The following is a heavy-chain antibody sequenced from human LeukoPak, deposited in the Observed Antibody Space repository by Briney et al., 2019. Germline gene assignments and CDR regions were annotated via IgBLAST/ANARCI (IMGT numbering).Heavy chain of an antibody. V-gene: IGHV1-2*02. CDR1: GYTFTGYY. Sequence: RASVKVSCKASGYTFTGYYMHWVRQAPGQGLEWMGWINPNSGGTNYAQKFQGRVTMTRDTSTSTAYMELSRLRSDDTAVYYCQRGYGYVAVGGGIDYWGQGTLVTVSS. CDR2: INPNSGGT. CDR3: QRGYGYVAVGGGIDY. J-gene: IGHJ4*02. D-gene: IGHD5-18*01.